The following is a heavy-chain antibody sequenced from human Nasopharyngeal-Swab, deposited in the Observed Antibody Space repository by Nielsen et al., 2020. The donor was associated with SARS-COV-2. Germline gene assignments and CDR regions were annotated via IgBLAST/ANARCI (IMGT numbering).Heavy chain of an antibody. V-gene: IGHV1-8*02. J-gene: IGHJ4*02. Sequence: ASVKVSCKASGGTFSSYAINWVRQATGQGLEWMGWMNPNSGNTGYAQKFQGRVTMTRNTSIRTAYMELSSLRAEDTALYYCAKDIELDSYGFDYWGQGTLVTVSS. D-gene: IGHD5-18*01. CDR1: GGTFSSYA. CDR2: MNPNSGNT. CDR3: AKDIELDSYGFDY.